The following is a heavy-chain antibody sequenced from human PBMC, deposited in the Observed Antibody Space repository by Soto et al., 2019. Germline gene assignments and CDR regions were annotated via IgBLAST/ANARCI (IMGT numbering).Heavy chain of an antibody. V-gene: IGHV4-30-2*01. Sequence: SETLSPTCAVSGGSFSGGGLSWSWIRQPPGKGLEWIGYILHTGGTQYNPSLKSRVSMSVDKSKIQFSLHLTSVTAADTGVYYCARLQFGEGFDYWGQGALVTVSS. J-gene: IGHJ4*02. D-gene: IGHD3-10*01. CDR3: ARLQFGEGFDY. CDR2: ILHTGGT. CDR1: GGSFSGGGLS.